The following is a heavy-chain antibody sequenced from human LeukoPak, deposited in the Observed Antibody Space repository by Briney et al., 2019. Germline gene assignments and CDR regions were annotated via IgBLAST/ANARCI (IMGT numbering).Heavy chain of an antibody. D-gene: IGHD2-2*01. CDR2: LFYGGSP. J-gene: IGHJ4*02. CDR1: GGSISSDY. Sequence: SETLSLTCSVSGGSISSDYWSWIRQAPDKGLEWIGYLFYGGSPNYNPSLRGRVTISVDPSKNQVSLRLSSVTAADTAVYFCARHQESIVIPSAMFDYWGQGARVTVSS. CDR3: ARHQESIVIPSAMFDY. V-gene: IGHV4-59*08.